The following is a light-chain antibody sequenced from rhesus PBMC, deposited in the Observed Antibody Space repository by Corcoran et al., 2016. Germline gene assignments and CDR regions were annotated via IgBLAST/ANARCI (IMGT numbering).Light chain of an antibody. CDR3: LQHNSYPLA. J-gene: IGKJ4*01. V-gene: IGKV1-21*01. Sequence: DIQMTQSPSSLPASVGDRVTITCRASQGISSWLVWYQQKPGKAPKLLVYEASSLQSGVPSRFSGRGSRIDFTLTISSLQPEDFATYCCLQHNSYPLAFGGGTKVEIK. CDR1: QGISSW. CDR2: EAS.